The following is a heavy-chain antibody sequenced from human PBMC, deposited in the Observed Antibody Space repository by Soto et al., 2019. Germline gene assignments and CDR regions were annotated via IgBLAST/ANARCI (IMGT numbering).Heavy chain of an antibody. J-gene: IGHJ4*02. D-gene: IGHD1-26*01. CDR1: EYTFTNYC. Sequence: QVQLVQSRAEVKKPGASVKVSCKASEYTFTNYCIFWVRQAPGQGLEWMGIINPSGGSTTYARKFHGRLTMTSDTSTNTVYMELSSLRSDDTAVYYCARSYSRTSPRFAYWGQGTLVTVSS. V-gene: IGHV1-46*03. CDR2: INPSGGST. CDR3: ARSYSRTSPRFAY.